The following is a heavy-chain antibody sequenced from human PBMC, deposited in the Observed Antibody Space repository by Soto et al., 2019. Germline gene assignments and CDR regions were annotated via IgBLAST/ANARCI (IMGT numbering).Heavy chain of an antibody. Sequence: QVPLVQSGAEVKKPGSSVTVSCKASGGTFSSYAIHWVRQAPGQGLEWMGGIIPMYGPAKSAQRFKGRVTITADESTTTVYMELTSLTSQDTAVYYCARVASMVRGVIDNWFDPWGHGTLVTVSS. CDR3: ARVASMVRGVIDNWFDP. CDR1: GGTFSSYA. CDR2: IIPMYGPA. J-gene: IGHJ5*02. D-gene: IGHD3-10*01. V-gene: IGHV1-69*01.